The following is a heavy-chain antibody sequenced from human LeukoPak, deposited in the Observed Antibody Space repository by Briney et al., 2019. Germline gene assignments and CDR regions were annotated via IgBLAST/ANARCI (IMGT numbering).Heavy chain of an antibody. Sequence: GGSLRLSCAASGFTFSSYAMHWVRQAPGKGLEWVAVISYDGSNKYYADSVKGRFTISRDNAKNSLYLQMNSLRAEDTAVYYCARDYDILTGYAYYYGMDVWGQGTTVTVSS. V-gene: IGHV3-30-3*01. CDR1: GFTFSSYA. CDR2: ISYDGSNK. J-gene: IGHJ6*02. CDR3: ARDYDILTGYAYYYGMDV. D-gene: IGHD3-9*01.